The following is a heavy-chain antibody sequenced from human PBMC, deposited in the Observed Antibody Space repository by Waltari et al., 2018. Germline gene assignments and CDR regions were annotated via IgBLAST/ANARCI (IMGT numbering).Heavy chain of an antibody. D-gene: IGHD1-20*01. CDR1: GFSLSPKGAG. V-gene: IGHV2-5*01. Sequence: QITLKESGPTQVKPTQTLTLTCTLSGFSLSPKGAGWAWIRQPPGKALEWLAGIYWNDDKRYRPSLRSRLTITKDTSKNLLVFSMTNMGPVDTATYFCAHAPAFGNTWNPYFDSWGQGALVTVSS. CDR2: IYWNDDK. J-gene: IGHJ4*02. CDR3: AHAPAFGNTWNPYFDS.